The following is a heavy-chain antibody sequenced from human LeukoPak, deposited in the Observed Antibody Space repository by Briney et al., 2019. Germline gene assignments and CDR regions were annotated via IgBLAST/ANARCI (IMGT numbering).Heavy chain of an antibody. Sequence: SQTLSLTCAIAEDSVASNSAAWSWIRQSPSRGLEWLGRTYYRSKWNNNYAISVKSRITINPDTSKNQFSLQLNSVTPEDTGVYYCARARGYFDLWGRGPLVTVSS. V-gene: IGHV6-1*01. D-gene: IGHD3-10*01. J-gene: IGHJ2*01. CDR2: TYYRSKWNN. CDR3: ARARGYFDL. CDR1: EDSVASNSAA.